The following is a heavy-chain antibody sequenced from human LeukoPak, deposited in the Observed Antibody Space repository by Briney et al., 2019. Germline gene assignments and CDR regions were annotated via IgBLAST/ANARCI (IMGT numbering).Heavy chain of an antibody. D-gene: IGHD2-2*01. CDR2: IYSSGST. CDR3: ARGQYHLLYWYFDL. Sequence: SETLSLTCTVSGGSISSYYWSWLRQPAGKALEWIGRIYSSGSTNYNPSLKSRVTMSVDTSKNQFSLKLSSVTAADTAVYYCARGQYHLLYWYFDLWGRGTLVTVSS. V-gene: IGHV4-4*07. CDR1: GGSISSYY. J-gene: IGHJ2*01.